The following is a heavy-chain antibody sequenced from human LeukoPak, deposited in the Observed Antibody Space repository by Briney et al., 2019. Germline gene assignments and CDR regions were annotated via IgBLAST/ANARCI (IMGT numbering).Heavy chain of an antibody. Sequence: PGGSLRLSCAASGFTFSSYVMSWVRQAPGKGLEWVSGISGSGGSTYYADSVKGRFTISRDNSKSTLYLQTNSLRAEDTAVYYCAKDGSGTYYNRVYYYGMDVWGQGTTVTVSS. V-gene: IGHV3-23*01. J-gene: IGHJ6*02. CDR1: GFTFSSYV. CDR3: AKDGSGTYYNRVYYYGMDV. CDR2: ISGSGGST. D-gene: IGHD3-10*01.